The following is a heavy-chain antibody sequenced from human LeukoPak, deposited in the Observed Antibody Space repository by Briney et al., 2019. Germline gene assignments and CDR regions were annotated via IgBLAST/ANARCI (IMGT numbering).Heavy chain of an antibody. Sequence: SETLSLTCAVSGGSISSSNWWSWVRQPPGKGLEWIGDIYHSGSTNYNPSLKSRVTISVDKSKNQFSLKLSSVTAADTAVYYCARGRIAVAGTIGDFDYWGQGTLVTVSS. CDR2: IYHSGST. CDR3: ARGRIAVAGTIGDFDY. V-gene: IGHV4-4*02. J-gene: IGHJ4*02. CDR1: GGSISSSNW. D-gene: IGHD6-19*01.